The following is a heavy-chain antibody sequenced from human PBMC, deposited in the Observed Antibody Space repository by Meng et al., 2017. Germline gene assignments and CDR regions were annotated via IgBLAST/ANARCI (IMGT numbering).Heavy chain of an antibody. CDR1: GGSISSSNW. J-gene: IGHJ4*02. D-gene: IGHD3-3*01. V-gene: IGHV4-4*02. Sequence: GRLQEPGPGPVKPSGTLSLTCPVCGGSISSSNWWSWVRQPPGKGLEWIGEIYHSGSTKYNPSLKSRVTISVDKSKNQFSLKLSSVTAADTAVYYCARAQYYDFWSGYYFDYWGQGTLVTVSS. CDR3: ARAQYYDFWSGYYFDY. CDR2: IYHSGST.